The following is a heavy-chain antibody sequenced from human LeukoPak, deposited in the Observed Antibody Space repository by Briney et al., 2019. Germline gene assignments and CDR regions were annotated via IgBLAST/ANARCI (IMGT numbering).Heavy chain of an antibody. J-gene: IGHJ4*02. CDR1: GGTFSSYA. CDR2: MNPNSGNT. Sequence: GASVKVSCKASGGTFSSYAISRVRQATGQGLEWMGWMNPNSGNTGYAQKFQGRVTMTRNTSISTAYMELSSLRSEDTAVYYCARVYDYSNGIDYWGQGTLVTVSS. V-gene: IGHV1-8*02. CDR3: ARVYDYSNGIDY. D-gene: IGHD4-11*01.